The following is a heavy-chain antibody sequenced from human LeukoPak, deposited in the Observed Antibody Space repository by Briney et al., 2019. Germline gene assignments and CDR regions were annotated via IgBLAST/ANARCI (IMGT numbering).Heavy chain of an antibody. D-gene: IGHD3-10*01. CDR3: ARGWDAGSSL. CDR2: ISSSSSSI. V-gene: IGHV3-21*01. J-gene: IGHJ4*02. CDR1: GFTFSNYN. Sequence: GGSLRLSCAASGFTFSNYNMNWVRQAPGKGLEWVSSISSSSSSINYADSLKGRFTISRDNAKNSVYLQMDSLRVDDTAVYYCARGWDAGSSLWGQGTLVTVSS.